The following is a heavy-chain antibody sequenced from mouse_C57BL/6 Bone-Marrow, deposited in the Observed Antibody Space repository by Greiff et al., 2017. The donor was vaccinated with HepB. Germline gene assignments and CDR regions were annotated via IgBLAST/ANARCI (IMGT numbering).Heavy chain of an antibody. V-gene: IGHV1-81*01. CDR1: GYTFTSYG. D-gene: IGHD2-5*01. J-gene: IGHJ3*01. CDR2: IYPRSGNT. CDR3: ARMGYYSNNERFAY. Sequence: VQLQQSGAELARPGASVKLSCKASGYTFTSYGISWVKQRTGQGLEWIGEIYPRSGNTYYNEKFKGKATLTADKSSSTAYMELRSLTSEDSAVYFCARMGYYSNNERFAYWGQGTLVTVSA.